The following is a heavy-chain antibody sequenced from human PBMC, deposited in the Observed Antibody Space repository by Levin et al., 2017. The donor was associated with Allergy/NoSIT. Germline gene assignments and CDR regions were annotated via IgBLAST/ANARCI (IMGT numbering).Heavy chain of an antibody. J-gene: IGHJ6*02. V-gene: IGHV4-34*01. Sequence: SQTLSLTCAVYGGSFSGYYWSWIRQPPGKGLEWIGEINHSGSTNYNPSLKSRVTISVDTSKNQFSLKLSSVTAADTAVYYCARGHYGMDVWGQGTTVTVSS. CDR2: INHSGST. CDR3: ARGHYGMDV. CDR1: GGSFSGYY.